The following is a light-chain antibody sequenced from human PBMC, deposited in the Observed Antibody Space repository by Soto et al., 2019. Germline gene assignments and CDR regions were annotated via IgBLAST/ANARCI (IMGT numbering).Light chain of an antibody. V-gene: IGKV3-15*01. CDR2: EAS. CDR3: QQYSDCPLT. Sequence: EIVMPQSPSTLSVSPGERATLSCRPSQTIHSNLAWYQQRPDQPPRALSYEASSRAPGIPARFSGNGFDTEFTLTISSLQAEDVAVYYCQQYSDCPLTFGGGTKVEIK. CDR1: QTIHSN. J-gene: IGKJ4*01.